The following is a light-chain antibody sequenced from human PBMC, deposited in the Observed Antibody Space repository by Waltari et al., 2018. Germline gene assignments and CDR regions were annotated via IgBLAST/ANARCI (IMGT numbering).Light chain of an antibody. CDR3: SSYTSSSTVV. CDR1: SSDVGGHNY. J-gene: IGLJ2*01. V-gene: IGLV2-14*01. CDR2: EVN. Sequence: QSALTQPASVSGSPGQSITISCTGTSSDVGGHNYVSWYQHHPGKAPKLMIYEVNNRPSGVSTRFSGSKSGNTASLTISDLQAEDAADYHCSSYTSSSTVVFGGGTKLTVL.